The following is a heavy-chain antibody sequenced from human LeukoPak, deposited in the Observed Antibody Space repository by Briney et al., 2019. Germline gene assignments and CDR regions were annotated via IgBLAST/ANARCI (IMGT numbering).Heavy chain of an antibody. J-gene: IGHJ3*01. CDR3: AKDSGTYRDFNV. D-gene: IGHD1-26*01. Sequence: GGSLRPSCVASGFGFSSYGMHWDRQAPGKGLEWVAVIWFSGSNKFYADSVKGRFTISRDNSKNTLYLEMRSLKADDTAVYYCAKDSGTYRDFNVWGQGTLVTVSS. CDR2: IWFSGSNK. V-gene: IGHV3-33*06. CDR1: GFGFSSYG.